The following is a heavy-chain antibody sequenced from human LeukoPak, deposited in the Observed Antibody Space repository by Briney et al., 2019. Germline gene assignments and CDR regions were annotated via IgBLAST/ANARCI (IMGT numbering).Heavy chain of an antibody. CDR2: IYYSGTT. V-gene: IGHV4-59*12. J-gene: IGHJ4*02. CDR3: ARDLEFKYYFDY. CDR1: GGSISSYY. Sequence: PSETLSLTCTVSGGSISSYYWSWIRQPPGKGLEWIGYIYYSGTTNYNPSLKSRVTISVDRSKNQFSLKLSSVTAADTAVYYCARDLEFKYYFDYWGQGTLVTVSS.